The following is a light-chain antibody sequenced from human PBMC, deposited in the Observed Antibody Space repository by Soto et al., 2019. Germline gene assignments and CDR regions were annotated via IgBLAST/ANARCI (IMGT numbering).Light chain of an antibody. CDR2: DAA. Sequence: EIVLTQSPGTLSLSPGERATLSCWASQSVTSNYLAWYQQKPGQAPRVVIYDAASRATGIPDRFSGSGSGTDFTLTISRREPEDFAVYYCQQYESFPWTFGHGTKVEVK. V-gene: IGKV3-20*01. J-gene: IGKJ1*01. CDR3: QQYESFPWT. CDR1: QSVTSNY.